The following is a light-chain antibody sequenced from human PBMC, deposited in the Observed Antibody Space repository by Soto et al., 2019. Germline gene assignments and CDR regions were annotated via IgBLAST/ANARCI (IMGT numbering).Light chain of an antibody. CDR2: EVT. J-gene: IGLJ1*01. CDR1: SRDVGGYKY. CDR3: CSNAGSHSDF. Sequence: QSALTQPPSASGSPGQSVTISCTGTSRDVGGYKYVSWYQQHPGKAPKLLIYEVTKRPSGVPDRFSGSKSGNTASLTVSGLQADDEADYFCCSNAGSHSDFFGTGTKVTVL. V-gene: IGLV2-8*01.